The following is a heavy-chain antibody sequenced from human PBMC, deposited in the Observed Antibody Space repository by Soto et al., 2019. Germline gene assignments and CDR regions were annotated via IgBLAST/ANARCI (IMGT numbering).Heavy chain of an antibody. CDR2: ISYDGSSK. Sequence: QVQLVESGGGVVQPGRSLRLSCAASGFTFSNYGMYWVRQAPGKGLEWVAFISYDGSSKFYADPMKGRHTISRDNSKNTLYLQMISLRAEDTAVYYGVKGIGNYWALDYVGRGTLVTVSS. J-gene: IGHJ4*02. V-gene: IGHV3-30*18. CDR3: VKGIGNYWALDY. CDR1: GFTFSNYG. D-gene: IGHD1-26*01.